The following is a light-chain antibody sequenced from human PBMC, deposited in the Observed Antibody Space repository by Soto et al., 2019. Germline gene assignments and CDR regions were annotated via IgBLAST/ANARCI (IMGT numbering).Light chain of an antibody. V-gene: IGKV3-20*01. CDR2: GSS. CDR1: QSVSTSY. J-gene: IGKJ1*01. CDR3: QHYGSSPLT. Sequence: EIVMTQSPATLSVSPGERATLSCRASQSVSTSYLAWYQQKPGQAPRLLIYGSSSRATGIPDRFSGSGSGTEFTLTIGSLQSEDFAVYYCQHYGSSPLTFGQGTKVDI.